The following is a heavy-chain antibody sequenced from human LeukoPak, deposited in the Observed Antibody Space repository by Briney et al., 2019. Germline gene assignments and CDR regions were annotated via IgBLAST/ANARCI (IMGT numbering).Heavy chain of an antibody. J-gene: IGHJ4*02. CDR2: IYTSGST. Sequence: SETLSLTCTVSGGSISSGSYYWSWIRQPAGKGLEWIGRIYTSGSTNYNPSLKSRVTISVDTSKNQFSLKLSSVTAADTAVYYCARDRAYCSSTSCSMMYYFDYWGQGTLVTVSS. CDR1: GGSISSGSYY. V-gene: IGHV4-61*02. CDR3: ARDRAYCSSTSCSMMYYFDY. D-gene: IGHD2-2*01.